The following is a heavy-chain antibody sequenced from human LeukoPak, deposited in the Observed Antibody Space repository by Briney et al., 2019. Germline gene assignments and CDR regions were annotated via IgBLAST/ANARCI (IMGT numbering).Heavy chain of an antibody. D-gene: IGHD1-26*01. CDR1: GGSISSGSYY. V-gene: IGHV4-61*02. Sequence: PSETLSLACTVSGGSISSGSYYWSWIRQPAGKGLEWIGRIYTSGSTNYNPSLKSRVTISVDTSKNQFSLKLSSVTAADTAVYYCAREQLISGSAQFDYWGQGTLVTVSS. CDR3: AREQLISGSAQFDY. CDR2: IYTSGST. J-gene: IGHJ4*02.